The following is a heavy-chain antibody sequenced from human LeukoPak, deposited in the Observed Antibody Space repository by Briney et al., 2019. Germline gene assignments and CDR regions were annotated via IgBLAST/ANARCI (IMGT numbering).Heavy chain of an antibody. CDR2: ISTLYGNK. Sequence: ASVKVSCKASGYTFTDYGINWVRQAPGQGPEWMGWISTLYGNKNFAQKFQGRVTMTTDTSTTTAYMELRGLRSDDTAVYYCARAEKPNWGNYYYYCMDVWGKGTTVTVSS. D-gene: IGHD7-27*01. V-gene: IGHV1-18*01. J-gene: IGHJ6*03. CDR3: ARAEKPNWGNYYYYCMDV. CDR1: GYTFTDYG.